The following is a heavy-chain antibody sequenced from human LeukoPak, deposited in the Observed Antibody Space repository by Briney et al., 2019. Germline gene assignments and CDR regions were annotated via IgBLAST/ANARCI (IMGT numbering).Heavy chain of an antibody. Sequence: PGGSLRLSCAASGFTFSSYSMNCVRQAPGKGLEWVSSISSSSSYIYYADSVKGRFTISRDNAKNSLYLQMNSLRAEDTAVYYCASSVDTIFGLFDPWGQGTLVTVSS. CDR1: GFTFSSYS. V-gene: IGHV3-21*01. CDR3: ASSVDTIFGLFDP. J-gene: IGHJ5*02. CDR2: ISSSSSYI. D-gene: IGHD3-3*01.